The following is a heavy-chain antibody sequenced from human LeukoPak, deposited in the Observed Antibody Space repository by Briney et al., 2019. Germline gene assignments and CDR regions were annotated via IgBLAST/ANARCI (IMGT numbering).Heavy chain of an antibody. Sequence: ASVKVSCKASGCTFTSYDINWVRQATGQGLEWMGWMNPNSGNTGYAQKFQGRVTMTRNTSISTAYMELSSLRAEDTAVYYCAKREDYGVSVGWFDPWGQGTLVTVSS. V-gene: IGHV1-8*01. CDR3: AKREDYGVSVGWFDP. CDR2: MNPNSGNT. D-gene: IGHD3-10*01. J-gene: IGHJ5*02. CDR1: GCTFTSYD.